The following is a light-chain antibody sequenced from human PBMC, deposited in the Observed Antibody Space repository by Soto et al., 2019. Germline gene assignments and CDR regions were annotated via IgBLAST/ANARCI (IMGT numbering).Light chain of an antibody. CDR3: QQYNDWPLK. V-gene: IGKV3-15*01. J-gene: IGKJ1*01. CDR2: GAF. Sequence: EIVMTQSPVTLSVSPGERVTLSCRARQSGSSNLAWYQHKPGQAPSLLIYGAFTRATGIPARFSGPGSGTEFTLPITSLQSEDFALYYCQQYNDWPLKFGQGTKV. CDR1: QSGSSN.